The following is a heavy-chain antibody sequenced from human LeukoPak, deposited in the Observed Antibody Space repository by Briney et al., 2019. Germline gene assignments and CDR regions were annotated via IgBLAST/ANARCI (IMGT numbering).Heavy chain of an antibody. V-gene: IGHV3-23*01. CDR1: GFTVSSYA. CDR2: ISNSGDRT. CDR3: AKDVVPRGGSYFPGFDY. D-gene: IGHD1-26*01. Sequence: PGGSLRLSCAASGFTVSSYAMNWVRQAPGKGLEWVSTISNSGDRTYYADSVKGRFTISRDNSKKTLYLQMNILRTEDTAVYYGAKDVVPRGGSYFPGFDYWGQGTLVIVSS. J-gene: IGHJ4*02.